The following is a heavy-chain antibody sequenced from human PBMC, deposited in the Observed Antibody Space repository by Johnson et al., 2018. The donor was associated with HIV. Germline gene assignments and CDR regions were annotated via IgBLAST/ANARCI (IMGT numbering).Heavy chain of an antibody. J-gene: IGHJ3*02. CDR1: GFNFDDHS. Sequence: VQLVESGGGLVQPGGSLRLSCAASGFNFDDHSMSWVRQAPGKGLEWVSVINWNGDSAGYADSVQGRFTISRDNAKNSLYLHMNSLRAEDTAVYYCARGGGCGGDCYSGYDAFDIWGQGTMVTVSS. CDR2: INWNGDSA. V-gene: IGHV3-20*04. CDR3: ARGGGCGGDCYSGYDAFDI. D-gene: IGHD2-21*01.